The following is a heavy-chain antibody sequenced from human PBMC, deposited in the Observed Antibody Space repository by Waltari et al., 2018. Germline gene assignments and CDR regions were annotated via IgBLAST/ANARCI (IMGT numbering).Heavy chain of an antibody. D-gene: IGHD6-13*01. Sequence: QVQLQQWGAGLLKPSETLSLTCAVYGGSFSGYYWSWIRQPPGKGLEWIGEINNSGSTNYNPSLKSRVTISVDTSKNQFSLKLSSVTAADTAVYYCATGIAAAAPGAWFDPWGQGTLVTVSS. CDR1: GGSFSGYY. CDR2: INNSGST. CDR3: ATGIAAAAPGAWFDP. V-gene: IGHV4-34*01. J-gene: IGHJ5*02.